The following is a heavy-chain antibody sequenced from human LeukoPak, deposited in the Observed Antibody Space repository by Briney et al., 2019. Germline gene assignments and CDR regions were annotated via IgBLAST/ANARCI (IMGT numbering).Heavy chain of an antibody. D-gene: IGHD2-15*01. CDR1: GFTFTNYG. J-gene: IGHJ4*02. CDR2: IRYDGNYK. V-gene: IGHV3-30*02. Sequence: HPGGSLRLSCAASGFTFTNYGMHWLRQAPGKGLEGVAFIRYDGNYKFFADSVKGRFAISRDNSNSTVFLQMNSLQAEDTAVYYCAKDHRGYCSGRNCYSHYWGQGTLVTVSS. CDR3: AKDHRGYCSGRNCYSHY.